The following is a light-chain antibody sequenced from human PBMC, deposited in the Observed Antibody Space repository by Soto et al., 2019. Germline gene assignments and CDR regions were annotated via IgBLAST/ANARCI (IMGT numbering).Light chain of an antibody. CDR2: KDS. J-gene: IGLJ3*02. Sequence: SYELTQPPSVSVSLGQMARITCSGEALPKKYAYWYQQKPGQFPVLVIYKDSERPSGIPERFSGSSSGTIVTLTISGVQAEDEADYYCLSADSSGTPWVFGGGTMLTVL. V-gene: IGLV3-16*01. CDR3: LSADSSGTPWV. CDR1: ALPKKY.